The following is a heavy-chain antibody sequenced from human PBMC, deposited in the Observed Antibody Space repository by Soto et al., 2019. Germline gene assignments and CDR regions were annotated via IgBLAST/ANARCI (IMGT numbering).Heavy chain of an antibody. CDR2: IDTSGST. V-gene: IGHV4-4*07. Sequence: SDTLSLTCTVSGGSISSYYWSWIRQPAGKGLEWIGRIDTSGSTNYNPSLKSRVTMSVDTSKNQFSLKLSSVPAADTAVYYCARAKQPPEESYYGLDVWGRGTTVTVSS. J-gene: IGHJ6*02. CDR3: ARAKQPPEESYYGLDV. D-gene: IGHD6-13*01. CDR1: GGSISSYY.